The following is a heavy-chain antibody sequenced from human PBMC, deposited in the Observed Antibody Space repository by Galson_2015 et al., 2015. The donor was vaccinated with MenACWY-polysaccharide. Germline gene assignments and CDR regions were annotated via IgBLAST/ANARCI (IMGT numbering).Heavy chain of an antibody. CDR2: MSPDGSQT. J-gene: IGHJ4*02. CDR3: ARGSGGSNLAN. V-gene: IGHV3-7*01. CDR1: GFTFRNYW. Sequence: SLRLSCAASGFTFRNYWMSWVRQAPGKGLEWVAQMSPDGSQTYYVDSVKGRFTISGDDAVNSLYLQMNTLRADDTAVYYCARGSGGSNLANWGQGTLVTVSS. D-gene: IGHD4-11*01.